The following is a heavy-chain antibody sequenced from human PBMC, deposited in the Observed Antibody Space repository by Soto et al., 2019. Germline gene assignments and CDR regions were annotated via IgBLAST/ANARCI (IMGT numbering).Heavy chain of an antibody. CDR3: ARHVSLYYYYMDV. J-gene: IGHJ6*03. CDR2: IYPGDSDT. CDR1: GYSFTTYW. V-gene: IGHV5-51*01. Sequence: PGESLKISCKGSGYSFTTYWIGWVRQMPGKGLEWMGFIYPGDSDTMYSPSFQGQVTISVDKSISTAYLQWSSLKASDSAMYYCARHVSLYYYYMDVWGKGTTVTVSS.